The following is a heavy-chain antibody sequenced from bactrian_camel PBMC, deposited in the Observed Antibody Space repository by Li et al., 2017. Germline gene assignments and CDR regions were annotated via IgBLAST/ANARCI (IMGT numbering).Heavy chain of an antibody. Sequence: VQLVESGGGSVPAGGSLRLSCTSSGFTFAESDLGWYRQAPGMEREVVAAIDNDDSARYAASVKGRFTISQDNAKSIMYLQMNSLKPEDTATYYCAAGRRGCYTPDYWGQGTQVTVS. D-gene: IGHD2*01. CDR1: GFTFAESD. CDR2: IDNDDSA. V-gene: IGHV3S55*01. J-gene: IGHJ4*01. CDR3: AAGRRGCYTPDY.